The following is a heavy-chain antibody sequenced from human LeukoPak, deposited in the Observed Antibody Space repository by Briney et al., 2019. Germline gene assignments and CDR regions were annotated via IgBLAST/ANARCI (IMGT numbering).Heavy chain of an antibody. V-gene: IGHV5-51*01. J-gene: IGHJ4*02. CDR3: ARQTRYCSGGNCYAEY. CDR2: IYPGDSNT. D-gene: IGHD2-15*01. Sequence: GESLKISCKGSGYSFSNYWIGWVRQMPGKGLEWLGIIYPGDSNTRYSPSFQGQVTISADKSISTAYLQWTSLKASDTAIYYCARQTRYCSGGNCYAEYWGQGTLVTVSS. CDR1: GYSFSNYW.